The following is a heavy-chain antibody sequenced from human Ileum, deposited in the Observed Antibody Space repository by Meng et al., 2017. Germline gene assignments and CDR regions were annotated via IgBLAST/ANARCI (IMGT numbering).Heavy chain of an antibody. CDR3: AKFHQNYHSGSYPPYPLFGMDV. V-gene: IGHV3-23*01. Sequence: GGSLRLSCAASGFTFTSYAMTWVRQAPGRGLEWVSSINYDGGTYYTDSVKGRFTISRDDSMSTLHLQMNSLRAEDTAVYLCAKFHQNYHSGSYPPYPLFGMDVWGQGTTVTVSS. CDR2: INYDGGT. D-gene: IGHD3-10*01. CDR1: GFTFTSYA. J-gene: IGHJ6*02.